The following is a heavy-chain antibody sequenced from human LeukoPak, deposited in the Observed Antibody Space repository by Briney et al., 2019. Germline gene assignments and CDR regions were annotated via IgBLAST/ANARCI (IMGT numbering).Heavy chain of an antibody. V-gene: IGHV5-51*01. J-gene: IGHJ4*02. CDR1: GYTFTSFW. CDR2: IYPGDSDT. CDR3: ARRLSSTPLYDF. D-gene: IGHD2-2*01. Sequence: GESLKISCKGSGYTFTSFWIGWVGQMPGQGLEWMGIIYPGDSDTRYSSSFQGQVTISADKSISTAYLQWSSLKASDTAMYYCARRLSSTPLYDFWGQGTLVTVSS.